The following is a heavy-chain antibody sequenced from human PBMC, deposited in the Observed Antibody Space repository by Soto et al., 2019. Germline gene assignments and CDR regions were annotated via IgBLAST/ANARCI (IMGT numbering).Heavy chain of an antibody. CDR3: ARSPNYYYYGFDV. V-gene: IGHV4-61*08. J-gene: IGHJ6*02. CDR2: IYYSGST. D-gene: IGHD3-10*01. CDR1: GGSVSSGDYF. Sequence: PPETLSLTCTVSGGSVSSGDYFWSWLRLSPGRRLEWIAYIYYSGSTNYNPSLKSRATISVDTSKSQVSLTLTSMTTADAALYYCARSPNYYYYGFDVWGQGTAVTVSS.